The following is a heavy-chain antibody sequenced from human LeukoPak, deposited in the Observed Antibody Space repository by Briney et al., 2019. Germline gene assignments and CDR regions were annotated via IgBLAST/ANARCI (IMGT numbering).Heavy chain of an antibody. CDR1: GFTFSDYY. CDR3: ARDLDSYGLLNWFDP. Sequence: PGGSLRLSCAASGFTFSDYYMSWIRQAPGKGLEWVSYISSSGSTIYYADSVKGRFTISRDNAKNSLYLQMNSLRAEDTAVYYCARDLDSYGLLNWFDPWGQGTLVTVSS. V-gene: IGHV3-11*04. J-gene: IGHJ5*02. D-gene: IGHD5-18*01. CDR2: ISSSGSTI.